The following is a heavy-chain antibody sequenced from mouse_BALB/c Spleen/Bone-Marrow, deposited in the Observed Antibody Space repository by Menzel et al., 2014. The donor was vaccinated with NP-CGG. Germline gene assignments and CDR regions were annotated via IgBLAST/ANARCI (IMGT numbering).Heavy chain of an antibody. J-gene: IGHJ4*01. Sequence: VMLVESGPGLVAPSQSLSITCTISGFSLTNYGVHRVRQPPGKGLEWLVVIWSDGSTTYNPPLKSRLSISRDNSKSQVFLNMNSLQTDDTAMYYCARGYVKPPRYAMDYWGQGTSVTVSS. CDR3: ARGYVKPPRYAMDY. CDR1: GFSLTNYG. V-gene: IGHV2-6-1*01. D-gene: IGHD2-10*02. CDR2: IWSDGST.